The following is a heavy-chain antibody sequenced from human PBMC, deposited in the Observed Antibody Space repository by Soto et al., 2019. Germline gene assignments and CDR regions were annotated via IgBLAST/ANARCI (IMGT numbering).Heavy chain of an antibody. J-gene: IGHJ6*02. D-gene: IGHD6-13*01. Sequence: LRLSCAASGFTFSSFGMHWVRQAPGRGLDWVALISYDGGNKYYADSVKGRFTISRDNSKNTLYLQMNSLRTEDTAVYYCAKRKAAAGTSYYYGLDVWGQGTTVTVS. CDR3: AKRKAAAGTSYYYGLDV. CDR2: ISYDGGNK. V-gene: IGHV3-30*18. CDR1: GFTFSSFG.